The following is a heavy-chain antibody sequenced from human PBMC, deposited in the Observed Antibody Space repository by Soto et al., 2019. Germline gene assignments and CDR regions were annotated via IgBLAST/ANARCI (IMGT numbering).Heavy chain of an antibody. CDR3: ARSPNVIVATMDGAYNWFDP. J-gene: IGHJ5*02. V-gene: IGHV4-59*01. CDR1: GGSISSYY. Sequence: PSETLSLTCTVSGGSISSYYWSWTRQPPGKGLEWIGYIYYSGSNNYNPSLKSRVTISVDTSKNQFSLKLSSVTAADTAVYYCARSPNVIVATMDGAYNWFDPWGQGTLVTVSS. CDR2: IYYSGSN. D-gene: IGHD5-12*01.